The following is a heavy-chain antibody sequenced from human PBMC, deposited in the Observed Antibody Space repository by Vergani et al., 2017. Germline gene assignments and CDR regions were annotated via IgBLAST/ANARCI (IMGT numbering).Heavy chain of an antibody. CDR1: GFTFSSYG. D-gene: IGHD3-3*01. CDR2: ISYDGSNK. CDR3: AKGYDFWSGYFAYYYYYYGMDV. Sequence: QVQLVESGGGVVQPGRSLRLSCAASGFTFSSYGMHWVRQAPGKGLEWVAVISYDGSNKYYADSVKGRFTISRDNSKTTLYLQMNSLRAEDTAVYYCAKGYDFWSGYFAYYYYYYGMDVWGQGTTVTVSS. J-gene: IGHJ6*02. V-gene: IGHV3-30*18.